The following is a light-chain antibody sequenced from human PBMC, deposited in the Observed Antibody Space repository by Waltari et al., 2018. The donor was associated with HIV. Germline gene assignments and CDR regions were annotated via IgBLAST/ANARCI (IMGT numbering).Light chain of an antibody. Sequence: QTVVTQEPSFSVSPGGTVTLTCGLSHGPVPTTYYPSWYQQTPGQAPRTLIYSTNTRSSGVPDRFSGSILGNKAALTITGAQADDESDYYCVLYMGSGIVVFGGGTKLTVL. V-gene: IGLV8-61*01. CDR1: HGPVPTTYY. J-gene: IGLJ2*01. CDR3: VLYMGSGIVV. CDR2: STN.